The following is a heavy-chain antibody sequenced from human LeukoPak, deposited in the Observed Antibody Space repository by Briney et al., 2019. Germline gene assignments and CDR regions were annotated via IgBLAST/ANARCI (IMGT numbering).Heavy chain of an antibody. J-gene: IGHJ4*02. CDR2: INSDSGST. CDR3: ARDLVVVVGPTLDY. V-gene: IGHV1-46*01. D-gene: IGHD2-15*01. Sequence: ASVKVSCKASGYIFTRYYIHWVRQAPGQGLEWMGIINSDSGSTTYAQKFQGRVTLTRDTSTSTVYVELRGLKSEDTAVYYCARDLVVVVGPTLDYWGQGTLVTVSS. CDR1: GYIFTRYY.